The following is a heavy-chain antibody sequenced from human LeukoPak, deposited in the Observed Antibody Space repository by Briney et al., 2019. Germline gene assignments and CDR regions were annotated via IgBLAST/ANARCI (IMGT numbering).Heavy chain of an antibody. CDR2: ISSSSSTR. D-gene: IGHD5-18*01. CDR1: GFTFSSYS. CDR3: AKDGDSYGLLDY. J-gene: IGHJ4*02. V-gene: IGHV3-48*02. Sequence: GGSLRLSCAASGFTFSSYSMNWVRQAPGKGLEWISYISSSSSTRYYADSVKGRFTISRDNAKNSLYLQMNSLRDEDTAVYYCAKDGDSYGLLDYWGQGTLVTVSS.